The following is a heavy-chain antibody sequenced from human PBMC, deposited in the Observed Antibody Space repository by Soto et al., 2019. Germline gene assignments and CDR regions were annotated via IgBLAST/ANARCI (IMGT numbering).Heavy chain of an antibody. Sequence: KASETLSLTCTVSGGSISSSSYYWGWIRQPPGKGLEWIGSIYYSGSTYYNPSLKSRVAISVDTSKNQFSLKLSSVTAADTAVYYCARQSGMPPFDPWGQGTLVTVSS. J-gene: IGHJ5*02. D-gene: IGHD2-2*01. CDR2: IYYSGST. V-gene: IGHV4-39*01. CDR1: GGSISSSSYY. CDR3: ARQSGMPPFDP.